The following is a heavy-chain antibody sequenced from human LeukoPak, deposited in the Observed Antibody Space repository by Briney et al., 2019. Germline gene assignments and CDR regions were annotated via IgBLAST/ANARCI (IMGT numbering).Heavy chain of an antibody. CDR1: GYTFTGYY. Sequence: PRASVKVSCKASGYTFTGYYMHWVRQAPGQGLEWMGWMNPNSGNTGYAQEFHGRVTFTRDTSTGTAYMELSSLRSGDTAVYYCARGASRSFDKWGQGSLVTVSS. CDR2: MNPNSGNT. J-gene: IGHJ4*02. V-gene: IGHV1-8*03. CDR3: ARGASRSFDK.